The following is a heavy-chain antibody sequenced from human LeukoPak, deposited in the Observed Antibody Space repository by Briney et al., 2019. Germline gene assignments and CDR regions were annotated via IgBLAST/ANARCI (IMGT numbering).Heavy chain of an antibody. J-gene: IGHJ4*02. CDR2: IYYSGST. V-gene: IGHV4-59*01. D-gene: IGHD3-10*01. CDR3: ARGRWYYGSGSYLDY. CDR1: GGSISSYY. Sequence: SETLSLTCTVSGGSISSYYWSWIRQPPGKGLEWIGYIYYSGSTNYNPSLKSRVTISVDTSKNQFSLKLSSVTAAGTAVYYCARGRWYYGSGSYLDYWGQGTLVTVSS.